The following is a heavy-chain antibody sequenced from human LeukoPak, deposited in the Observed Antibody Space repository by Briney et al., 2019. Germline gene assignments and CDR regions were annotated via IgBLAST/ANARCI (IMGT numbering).Heavy chain of an antibody. V-gene: IGHV3-74*01. CDR1: GFTFSNYW. Sequence: GGSLRLSCAASGFTFSNYWMHWVRQGPGKGLGWVSRISPDGSTTTYADSVKGRFIISRDSTQKTVYLQMSSLRLENTAVYYCAREYSSSSGRAFDYWGQGTLVTASS. D-gene: IGHD6-6*01. CDR3: AREYSSSSGRAFDY. CDR2: ISPDGSTT. J-gene: IGHJ4*02.